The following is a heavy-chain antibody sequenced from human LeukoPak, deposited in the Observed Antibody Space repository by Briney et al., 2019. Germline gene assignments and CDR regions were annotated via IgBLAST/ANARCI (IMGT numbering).Heavy chain of an antibody. J-gene: IGHJ5*02. CDR3: ASTSGSYYHWFDP. CDR2: IYPGGYDT. Sequence: GESLKISCKGSGYIFTSYWIGWVRHIPGKGLGWIGTIYPGGYDTRYSPSFQGQVTISADKSISTAYLKWSSLKASDTAMYYCASTSGSYYHWFDPWSQGTLVTVSS. V-gene: IGHV5-51*01. CDR1: GYIFTSYW. D-gene: IGHD1-26*01.